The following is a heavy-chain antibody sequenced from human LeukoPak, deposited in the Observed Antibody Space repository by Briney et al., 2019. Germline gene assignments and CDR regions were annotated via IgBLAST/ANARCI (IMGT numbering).Heavy chain of an antibody. D-gene: IGHD5-12*01. J-gene: IGHJ3*02. CDR1: GYSFTGYY. CDR3: ARPIGNSGYDPGIDAFDI. V-gene: IGHV1-69*13. Sequence: ASVKVSCKASGYSFTGYYMHWVRQAPGQGLEWMGGIIPIFGTANYAQKFQGRVTITADESTSTAYMELSSLRSEDTAVYYCARPIGNSGYDPGIDAFDIWGQGTMVTVSS. CDR2: IIPIFGTA.